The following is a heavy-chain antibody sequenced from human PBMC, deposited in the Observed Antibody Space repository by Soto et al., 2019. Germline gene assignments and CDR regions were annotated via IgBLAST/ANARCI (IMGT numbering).Heavy chain of an antibody. V-gene: IGHV4-30-2*06. CDR1: GVCSDRSVRC. J-gene: IGHJ5*02. CDR3: ARARYYDRCSHL. Sequence: SLPGXGSGVCSDRSVRCWGWLLQSPGKGLEWIGYSYHSGSSYYNTSLQSRVTISVDRSKAQFYLTLTSVTAAETAVYFCARARYYDRCSHLCGMATPVTV. CDR2: SYHSGSS. D-gene: IGHD3-10*01.